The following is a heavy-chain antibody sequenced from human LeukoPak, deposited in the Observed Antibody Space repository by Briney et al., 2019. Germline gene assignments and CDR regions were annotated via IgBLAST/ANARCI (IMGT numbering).Heavy chain of an antibody. CDR3: ARDRAPSGCCYDNDNWFDP. CDR2: IYYSGST. J-gene: IGHJ5*02. CDR1: GGSISSGRYY. D-gene: IGHD5-12*01. Sequence: PSETLSLTCTVSGGSISSGRYYWSWIRQHPGKGLEWIGYIYYSGSTFYNPSLKSRLTISIDTSKNQFSLKLSSVTAADTAVYYCARDRAPSGCCYDNDNWFDPWGQGTLVNVSS. V-gene: IGHV4-31*03.